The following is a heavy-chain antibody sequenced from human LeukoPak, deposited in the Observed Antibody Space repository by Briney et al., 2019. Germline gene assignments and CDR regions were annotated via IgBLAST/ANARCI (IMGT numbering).Heavy chain of an antibody. Sequence: PGGSLTLSCAGSGFTFSSYAMSWVRHPPGRGLECVSVISDSGDYTSYADSVRGRFTISRDNSRNTLYLQMISLRPEDTTVYYCAKDTSIGKYGTNGVCSPFDYWGQGTLVTVSS. CDR2: ISDSGDYT. CDR1: GFTFSSYA. V-gene: IGHV3-23*01. J-gene: IGHJ4*02. CDR3: AKDTSIGKYGTNGVCSPFDY. D-gene: IGHD2-8*01.